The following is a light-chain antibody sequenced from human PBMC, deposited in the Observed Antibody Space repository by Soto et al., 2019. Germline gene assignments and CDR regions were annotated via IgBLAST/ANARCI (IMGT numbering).Light chain of an antibody. CDR1: QSISDW. CDR2: KAC. Sequence: DIQMTQSPSTLSASVGDRVTITSRASQSISDWLDWYQQKPGKAPKLLIYKACSLESGVPARFSGSGSGTGFTLTISSLQPDEFATYCCQQYNGERWFGQGTKVEIK. J-gene: IGKJ1*01. CDR3: QQYNGERW. V-gene: IGKV1-5*03.